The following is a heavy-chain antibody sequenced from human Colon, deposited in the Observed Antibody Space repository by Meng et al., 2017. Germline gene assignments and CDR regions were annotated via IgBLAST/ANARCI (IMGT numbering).Heavy chain of an antibody. V-gene: IGHV4-61*03. CDR1: GASVSSDSHY. Sequence: QVHLQASGPGFVRPAETLSLTCTGSGASVSSDSHYWSWIRHSPGKGLEWIGYIYYTGNTNYNPSLASRVSMSLDTSKNHFSLHLTSVTAADTAIYYCARVNGDFDEAWFDPWGQGTLVTVSS. CDR2: IYYTGNT. J-gene: IGHJ5*02. D-gene: IGHD4-17*01. CDR3: ARVNGDFDEAWFDP.